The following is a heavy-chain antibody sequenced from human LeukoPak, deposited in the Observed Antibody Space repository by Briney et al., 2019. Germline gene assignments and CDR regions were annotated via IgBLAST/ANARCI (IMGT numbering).Heavy chain of an antibody. D-gene: IGHD3-3*01. CDR1: GYTFTSYD. Sequence: VASVKVSCKASGYTFTSYDINWVRQATGQGLEWMGWMNPNSVGTNYAQKLQGRVTMTTDTSTSTAYMELRSLRSDDTAVYYCARVPLRRILYDFWSGYYRGGDYYYYYMDVWGKGTTVTVSS. CDR2: MNPNSVGT. CDR3: ARVPLRRILYDFWSGYYRGGDYYYYYMDV. V-gene: IGHV1-18*01. J-gene: IGHJ6*03.